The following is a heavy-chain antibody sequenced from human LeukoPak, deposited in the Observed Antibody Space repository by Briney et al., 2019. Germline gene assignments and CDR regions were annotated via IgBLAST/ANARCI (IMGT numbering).Heavy chain of an antibody. D-gene: IGHD3-10*01. CDR1: GFTFRSYS. Sequence: GGSLRLSCAASGFTFRSYSMNWVRQAPGKGLEWVSSISSSSSYIYYAGSRKGRFTISRDNAKNSLDLQMNGVRAEDTAVYYSARDSITTVRGFRLVDIWGKGTMVTVSS. CDR3: ARDSITTVRGFRLVDI. CDR2: ISSSSSYI. J-gene: IGHJ3*02. V-gene: IGHV3-21*01.